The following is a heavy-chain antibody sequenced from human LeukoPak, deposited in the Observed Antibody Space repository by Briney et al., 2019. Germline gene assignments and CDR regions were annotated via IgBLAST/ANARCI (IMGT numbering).Heavy chain of an antibody. Sequence: GGSLRLSCAASGFTFSRSVMHWVRQTPGKGLEWLAFIPFDGANENCADSVKGRFTISRDNSKNTLYLQMNSLRADDTAIYYCAKDGTNYEFDYWGQGNLVTVST. D-gene: IGHD4/OR15-4a*01. CDR1: GFTFSRSV. V-gene: IGHV3-30*02. CDR2: IPFDGANE. CDR3: AKDGTNYEFDY. J-gene: IGHJ4*02.